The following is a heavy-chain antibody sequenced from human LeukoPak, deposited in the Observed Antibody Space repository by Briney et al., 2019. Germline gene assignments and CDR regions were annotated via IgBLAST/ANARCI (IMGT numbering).Heavy chain of an antibody. CDR1: GFTFSSYS. CDR3: AKARRDYDSSGYYYFDY. Sequence: PGGSLRLSCAASGFTFSSYSMNWVRQAPGKGLEWVSYISSSSSTIYYADSVKGRFTISRDNSKNTLYLQMNSLRAEDTAVYYCAKARRDYDSSGYYYFDYWGQGTLVTVSS. V-gene: IGHV3-48*01. D-gene: IGHD3-22*01. J-gene: IGHJ4*02. CDR2: ISSSSSTI.